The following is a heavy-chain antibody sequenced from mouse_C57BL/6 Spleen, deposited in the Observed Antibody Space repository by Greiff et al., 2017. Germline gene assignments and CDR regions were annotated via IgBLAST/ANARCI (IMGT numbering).Heavy chain of an antibody. V-gene: IGHV1-74*01. D-gene: IGHD2-4*01. CDR2: IHPSDSAT. CDR3: ATPHYDYDGAWFAY. Sequence: VQLQQPGAELVKPGASVKVSCKASGYTFTSYWMPWVKQRPGQGLEWIGRIHPSDSATNYNQKFKGKATLTVDKSSSTAYMQLSSLTSEDSAVYYCATPHYDYDGAWFAYWGQGTLVTVSA. J-gene: IGHJ3*01. CDR1: GYTFTSYW.